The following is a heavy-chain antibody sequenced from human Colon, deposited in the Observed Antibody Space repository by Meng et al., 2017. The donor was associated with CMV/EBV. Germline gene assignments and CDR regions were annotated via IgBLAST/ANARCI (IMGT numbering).Heavy chain of an antibody. J-gene: IGHJ4*02. CDR2: IGGTGSYT. Sequence: GGSLRLSCAVSGFTFSSYSMAWVRQAPGRGPEWVSSIGGTGSYTYYADSADGRFTISRDSSQNTLFLQMKGLRVEDTAVYYCARQPYYGSGRGVYFDHWGQGMLVTVSS. V-gene: IGHV3-23*01. D-gene: IGHD3-10*01. CDR1: GFTFSSYS. CDR3: ARQPYYGSGRGVYFDH.